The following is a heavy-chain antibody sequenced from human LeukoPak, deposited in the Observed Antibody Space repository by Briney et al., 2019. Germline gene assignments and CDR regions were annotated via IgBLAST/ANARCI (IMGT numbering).Heavy chain of an antibody. CDR3: ARGVNSGYFDY. CDR2: IYYSGST. D-gene: IGHD1-26*01. V-gene: IGHV4-39*07. J-gene: IGHJ4*02. Sequence: SETLSLTCTVSGGSISSSSYYWGWIRQPPGKGLEWIGSIYYSGSTYYNPSLKSRVTISVDTSKNQFSLKLASVTAADTAVYYCARGVNSGYFDYCGQGTLVTVSS. CDR1: GGSISSSSYY.